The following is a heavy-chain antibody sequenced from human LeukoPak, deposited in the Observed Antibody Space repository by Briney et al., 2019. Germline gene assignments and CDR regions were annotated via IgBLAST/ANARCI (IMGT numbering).Heavy chain of an antibody. J-gene: IGHJ5*02. CDR1: GGSFGGYY. Sequence: KTSETLSLTCAVYGGSFGGYYWSWIRQPPGKGLEWIGEINHSGSTNYNPSLKSRVTISVDTSKNQFSLKLSSVTAADTAVYYCARDLIAHNWFDPWGQGTLVTVSS. CDR2: INHSGST. D-gene: IGHD6-13*01. CDR3: ARDLIAHNWFDP. V-gene: IGHV4-34*01.